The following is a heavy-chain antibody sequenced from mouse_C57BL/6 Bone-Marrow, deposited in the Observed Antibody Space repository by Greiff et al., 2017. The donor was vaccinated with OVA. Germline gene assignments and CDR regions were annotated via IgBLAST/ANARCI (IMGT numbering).Heavy chain of an antibody. V-gene: IGHV2-4*01. D-gene: IGHD2-4*01. Sequence: VQLQQSGPGLVQPSQSLSITCTASGFSLTSSGVHWVRQPPGKGLEWLGVIWSGGSTDYNAAFISRLSISKDNSKSQVFFKMNSLQADDTAIYYCAKPYDYDVLCMDYWGQGTSVTVSS. J-gene: IGHJ4*01. CDR3: AKPYDYDVLCMDY. CDR2: IWSGGST. CDR1: GFSLTSSG.